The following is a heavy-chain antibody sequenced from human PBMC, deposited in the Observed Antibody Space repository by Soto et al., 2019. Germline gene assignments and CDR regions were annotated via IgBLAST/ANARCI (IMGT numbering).Heavy chain of an antibody. CDR1: GFTFSSYG. D-gene: IGHD3-9*01. Sequence: GGSLRLSCAASGFTFSSYGMHWVRQAPGKGLEWVAVIWYDGSNKYYADSVKGRFTISRDNSKNTLYLQMNSLRAEDTAVYYCAREYYDILTGYYGDKTDTYYFDYWGQGTLVTVSS. J-gene: IGHJ4*02. CDR2: IWYDGSNK. V-gene: IGHV3-33*01. CDR3: AREYYDILTGYYGDKTDTYYFDY.